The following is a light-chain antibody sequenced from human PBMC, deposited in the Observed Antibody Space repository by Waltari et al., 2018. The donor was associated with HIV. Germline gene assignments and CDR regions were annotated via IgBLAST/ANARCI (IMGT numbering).Light chain of an antibody. V-gene: IGKV3-20*01. Sequence: EILLTPYPGTLSLSPGERATLSCRASQSLSRKYLAWYQQIPGQAPRLLIYGTSDRATGIPYRFSGSGSGTDFTLTISRLEPEDSAVYHCQQYDKSPTFGQGTKLEI. CDR1: QSLSRKY. J-gene: IGKJ2*01. CDR2: GTS. CDR3: QQYDKSPT.